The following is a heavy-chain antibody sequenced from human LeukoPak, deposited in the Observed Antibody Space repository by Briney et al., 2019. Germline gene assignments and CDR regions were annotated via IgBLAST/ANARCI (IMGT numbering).Heavy chain of an antibody. CDR2: IIPIFGTA. Sequence: GASVKVSCKASGGTFSSYAISWVRQAPGQGLEWMGGIIPIFGTANYAQKFQGRVTIAADESTSTAYMELSSLRSEDTAVYYCAADLNSTSFDYWGQGTLVTVSS. J-gene: IGHJ4*02. CDR1: GGTFSSYA. CDR3: AADLNSTSFDY. V-gene: IGHV1-69*13. D-gene: IGHD1-7*01.